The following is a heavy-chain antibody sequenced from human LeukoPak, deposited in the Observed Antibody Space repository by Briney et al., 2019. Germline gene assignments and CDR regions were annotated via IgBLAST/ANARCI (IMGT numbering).Heavy chain of an antibody. CDR3: ARGLATYDSSGYTAFDI. V-gene: IGHV1-2*02. CDR1: GYTFTGYY. J-gene: IGHJ3*02. Sequence: GASVKVSCKASGYTFTGYYMHWVRQAPGQGLEWMGWINPNSGGINYAQKFQGRVTMTRDTSISTAYMELSRLRSDDTAVYYCARGLATYDSSGYTAFDIWGQGTMVTVSS. D-gene: IGHD3-22*01. CDR2: INPNSGGI.